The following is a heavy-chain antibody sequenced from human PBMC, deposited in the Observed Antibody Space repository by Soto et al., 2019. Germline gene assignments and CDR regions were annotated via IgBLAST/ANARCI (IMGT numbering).Heavy chain of an antibody. Sequence: PGGSLRLSCAASGFTFSSYGMHWVRQAPGKGLEWVAVISYDGSNKYYADSVKGRFTISRDNSKNTLYLQMNSLRAEDTAVYYCAKQGLFGLMVSSYDYWGQGTLVTVSS. V-gene: IGHV3-30*18. CDR2: ISYDGSNK. CDR1: GFTFSSYG. D-gene: IGHD2-8*01. CDR3: AKQGLFGLMVSSYDY. J-gene: IGHJ4*02.